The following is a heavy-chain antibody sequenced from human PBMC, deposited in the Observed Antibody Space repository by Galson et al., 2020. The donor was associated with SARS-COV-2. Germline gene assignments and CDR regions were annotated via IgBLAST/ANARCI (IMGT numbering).Heavy chain of an antibody. CDR2: ISYDGSNK. J-gene: IGHJ3*02. V-gene: IGHV3-30*04. CDR3: ARGEQLNAFDI. CDR1: GFTFSSYA. Sequence: GSLRLSCAASGFTFSSYAMHWVRQAPGKGLEWVAVISYDGSNKYYADSVKGRFTISRDNSKNTLYLQMNSLRAEDTAVYYCARGEQLNAFDIWGQGTMVTVSS. D-gene: IGHD6-13*01.